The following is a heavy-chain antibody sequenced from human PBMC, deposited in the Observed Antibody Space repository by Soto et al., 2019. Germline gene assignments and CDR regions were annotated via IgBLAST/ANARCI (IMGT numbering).Heavy chain of an antibody. Sequence: LQQSQTLSLTCAASGFTFSSYWMHWVRQAPGKGLVWVSRINSDGSSTSYADSVKGRFTISRDNAKNTLYLQMNSLRAEDTAVYYCARETTDYYDGDAFDIWGQGTMVTVSS. CDR2: INSDGSST. D-gene: IGHD3-22*01. CDR3: ARETTDYYDGDAFDI. J-gene: IGHJ3*02. CDR1: GFTFSSYW. V-gene: IGHV3-74*01.